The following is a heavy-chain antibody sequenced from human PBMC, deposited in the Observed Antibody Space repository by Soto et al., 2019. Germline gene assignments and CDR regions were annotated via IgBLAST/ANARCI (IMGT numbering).Heavy chain of an antibody. CDR1: GFTFSEYS. V-gene: IGHV3-64D*06. CDR2: ISSDGDIT. CDR3: VKVSTFYDILTGYYSTNFFDP. D-gene: IGHD3-9*01. J-gene: IGHJ5*02. Sequence: GGSLRLSCSASGFTFSEYSMHGVRQAPGKGLQYVSTISSDGDITYYADSVKCRFTISRDNSKNTLYLQMNSHRPEDTAVYYCVKVSTFYDILTGYYSTNFFDPWGQGTLVTVSS.